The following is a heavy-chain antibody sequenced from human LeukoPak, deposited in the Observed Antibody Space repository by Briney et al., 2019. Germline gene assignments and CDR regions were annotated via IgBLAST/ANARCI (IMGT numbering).Heavy chain of an antibody. D-gene: IGHD5-18*01. Sequence: GRSLRLSCTASGFTFGDYAMSWFRQAPGKGLEWVGFIRSKAYGGTTEYAASVKGRFTISGDDSKSIAYLQMNSLKTEDTAVYYCTRAGSWGYSYGLHFDYWGQGTLVTVSS. CDR3: TRAGSWGYSYGLHFDY. J-gene: IGHJ4*02. CDR2: IRSKAYGGTT. CDR1: GFTFGDYA. V-gene: IGHV3-49*03.